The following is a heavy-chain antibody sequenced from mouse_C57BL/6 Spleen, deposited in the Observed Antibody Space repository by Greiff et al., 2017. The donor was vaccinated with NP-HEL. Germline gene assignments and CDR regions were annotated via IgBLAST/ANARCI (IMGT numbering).Heavy chain of an antibody. J-gene: IGHJ1*03. CDR3: ARYYGSSYDWYFDV. CDR1: GYTFTDYN. V-gene: IGHV1-22*01. D-gene: IGHD1-1*01. Sequence: EVKLMESGPELVKPGASVKMSCKASGYTFTDYNMHWVKQSHGKSLEWIGYINPNNGGTSYNQKFKGKATLTVNKSSSTAYMELRSLTSEDSAVYYCARYYGSSYDWYFDVWGTGTTVTVSS. CDR2: INPNNGGT.